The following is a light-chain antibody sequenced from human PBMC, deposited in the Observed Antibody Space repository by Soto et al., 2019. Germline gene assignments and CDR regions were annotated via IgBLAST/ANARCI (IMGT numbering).Light chain of an antibody. CDR1: SSDVGAYNY. Sequence: QSVLTQPRSVSGSPGQSVTISCTGTSSDVGAYNYVSWYQQHPGKAPKLMIYDVSKRPSGVPDRFSGSTSGNTASLTISGLQGDDEADYYCCSYAGSYVYVFGPGTKVTVL. J-gene: IGLJ1*01. V-gene: IGLV2-11*01. CDR3: CSYAGSYVYV. CDR2: DVS.